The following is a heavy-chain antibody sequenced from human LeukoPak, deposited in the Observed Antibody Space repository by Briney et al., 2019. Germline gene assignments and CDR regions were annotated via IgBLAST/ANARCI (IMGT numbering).Heavy chain of an antibody. J-gene: IGHJ4*03. V-gene: IGHV3-48*01. CDR1: GFTFSSYS. Sequence: GGSLRLSCAASGFTFSSYSMNWVRQAPGKGLEWVSYTSSSSSTVYYADSVKGRFTISRDNAKNSLYLQMNSLRAEDTAVYYCAREYYDFWSGPAGYFDYWGQGALVTVSS. CDR3: AREYYDFWSGPAGYFDY. CDR2: TSSSSSTV. D-gene: IGHD3-3*01.